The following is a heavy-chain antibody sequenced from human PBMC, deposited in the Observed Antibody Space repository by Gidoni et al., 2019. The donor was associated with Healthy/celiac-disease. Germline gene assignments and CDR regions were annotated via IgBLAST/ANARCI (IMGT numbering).Heavy chain of an antibody. J-gene: IGHJ6*02. Sequence: QVQLVQSGAEVKKPGASVKVSCKASGYTFINYGVTWVRQAPGQGLEWMGWISVYNGNTNYAQKVQDRVTMTTDTYTSTAYMELRSLRSDDTAVYYCARGYGSGWDYGKDVWGQGTTVTVSS. CDR3: ARGYGSGWDYGKDV. CDR1: GYTFINYG. CDR2: ISVYNGNT. D-gene: IGHD3-10*01. V-gene: IGHV1-18*01.